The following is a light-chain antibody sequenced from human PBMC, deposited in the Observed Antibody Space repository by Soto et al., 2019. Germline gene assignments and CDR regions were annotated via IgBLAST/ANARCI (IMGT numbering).Light chain of an antibody. CDR1: SSDVGGYNY. V-gene: IGLV2-14*03. CDR3: SSYTSSNTWV. Sequence: QSALTQPVSVSGSPGQSITISCTGTSSDVGGYNYVSWYQQHPGKAPKFMIYNVDNRPSGVSNRFSGSKSGNTASLTISGLQAEDGADYYCSSYTSSNTWVFGGGTKLTVL. CDR2: NVD. J-gene: IGLJ3*02.